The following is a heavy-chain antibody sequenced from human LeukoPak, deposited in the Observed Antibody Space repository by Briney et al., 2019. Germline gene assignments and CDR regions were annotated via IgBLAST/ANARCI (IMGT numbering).Heavy chain of an antibody. J-gene: IGHJ6*03. CDR1: GYTFNGHY. CDR3: ARAVSGGSSFFYMDV. V-gene: IGHV1-18*04. CDR2: ISVYNDNT. Sequence: GASVTVSCKASGYTFNGHYMHWVRQAPGQGLEWMGWISVYNDNTKYSQNLQGRVTLTTDKSTNTAYMELRSLRSDDTAIYYCARAVSGGSSFFYMDVWGKGTTVTISS. D-gene: IGHD2-15*01.